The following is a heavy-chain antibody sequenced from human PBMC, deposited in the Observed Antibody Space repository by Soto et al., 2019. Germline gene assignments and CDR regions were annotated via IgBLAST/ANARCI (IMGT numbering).Heavy chain of an antibody. CDR3: AKFGGQYYYYYGMDV. CDR2: ISGSGGST. J-gene: IGHJ6*02. Sequence: GGSLSLSCAASGFTFSSYAMRWVRQAPGKGMEWVSAISGSGGSTYYADSVKGRFTISRDNSKNTLYLQMNSLRAEDTAVYYCAKFGGQYYYYYGMDVWGQGTTVTVSS. D-gene: IGHD3-10*01. V-gene: IGHV3-23*01. CDR1: GFTFSSYA.